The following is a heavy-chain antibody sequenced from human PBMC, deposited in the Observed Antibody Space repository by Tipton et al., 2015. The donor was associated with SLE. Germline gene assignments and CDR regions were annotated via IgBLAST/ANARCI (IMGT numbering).Heavy chain of an antibody. J-gene: IGHJ3*02. CDR3: ARDGGPYGFDI. CDR1: GGSISSHS. D-gene: IGHD6-25*01. CDR2: IYYSGST. Sequence: TLSLTCTVSGGSISSHSWSWIRQPPGKGLEWIGYIYYSGSTNYNPSLESRVTISVDTSKNQFSLKLSSVTAADTAVYYCARDGGPYGFDIWGQGTMVTVSS. V-gene: IGHV4-59*11.